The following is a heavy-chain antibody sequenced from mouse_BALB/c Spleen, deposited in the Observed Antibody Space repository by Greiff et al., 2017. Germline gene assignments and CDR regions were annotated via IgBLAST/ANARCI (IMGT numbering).Heavy chain of an antibody. CDR1: GYTFTHYW. D-gene: IGHD3-1*01. V-gene: IGHV1-63*02. CDR3: ARGGVSTAARAAYAMDY. Sequence: VQLQQSGAELVRPGTSVKMSCKAAGYTFTHYWICWVNQRPGHGLEWIGDIYPGGGYTNYNEKFKGKATLTADTSSSTAYMQLSSLTSEDSAIYYCARGGVSTAARAAYAMDYWGQGTSVTVSS. J-gene: IGHJ4*01. CDR2: IYPGGGYT.